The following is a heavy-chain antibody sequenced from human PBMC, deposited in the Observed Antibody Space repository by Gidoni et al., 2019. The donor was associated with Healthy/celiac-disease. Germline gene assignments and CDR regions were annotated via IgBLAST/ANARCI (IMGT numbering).Heavy chain of an antibody. Sequence: QGQLVQSGAEVKKPGASGKVSCKASGYTFNSYGISWVRQAPGQGLEWMGWISAYNGNTNYAQKLQGRVTMTTDTSTSTAYMELRSLRSDDTAVYYCARGLDYYGSGDGFDYWGQGTLVTVSS. CDR1: GYTFNSYG. V-gene: IGHV1-18*01. J-gene: IGHJ4*02. D-gene: IGHD3-10*01. CDR3: ARGLDYYGSGDGFDY. CDR2: ISAYNGNT.